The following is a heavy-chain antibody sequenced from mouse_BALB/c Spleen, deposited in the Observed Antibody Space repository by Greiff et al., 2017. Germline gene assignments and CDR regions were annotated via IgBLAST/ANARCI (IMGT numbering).Heavy chain of an antibody. V-gene: IGHV1-77*01. CDR2: IYPGSGNT. J-gene: IGHJ3*01. CDR1: GYTFTDYY. D-gene: IGHD2-4*01. Sequence: QVQLQQSGAELARPGASVKLSCKASGYTFTDYYINGGKQRTGQGLGWIGEIYPGSGNTYYNGKFKGKATLTADKSSSTAYMQLSSLTSEDSAVYFCARSDYDYDEWFAYWGQGTLVTVSA. CDR3: ARSDYDYDEWFAY.